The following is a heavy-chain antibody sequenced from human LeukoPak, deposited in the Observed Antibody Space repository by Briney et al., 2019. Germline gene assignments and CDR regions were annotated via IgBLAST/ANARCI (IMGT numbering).Heavy chain of an antibody. Sequence: ASAKVSWKVSGYTLTELSMHWVRQAPGKGLEWVGGFDPEDGETMYAQKFQDRMTMTEDTSSDTGYMELSSLRSEDTAVYFCATGPKTGSGSIAFDMWGQGTTVSVSS. CDR1: GYTLTELS. D-gene: IGHD3-10*01. CDR3: ATGPKTGSGSIAFDM. J-gene: IGHJ3*02. CDR2: FDPEDGET. V-gene: IGHV1-24*01.